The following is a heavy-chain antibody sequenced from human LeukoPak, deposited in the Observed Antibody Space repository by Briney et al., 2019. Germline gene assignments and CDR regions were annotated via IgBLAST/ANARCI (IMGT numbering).Heavy chain of an antibody. CDR3: ARVGGYYFAPDY. J-gene: IGHJ4*02. D-gene: IGHD2-15*01. V-gene: IGHV1-18*01. Sequence: GASVKVSCKASGYTFSSYGISWVRQAPGQGLEWMGWISVYNGNTNYAQKVQGRVTMTTDTSTSTAYMDLRSLRSDDTAVYYCARVGGYYFAPDYWGQGTLVTVSS. CDR1: GYTFSSYG. CDR2: ISVYNGNT.